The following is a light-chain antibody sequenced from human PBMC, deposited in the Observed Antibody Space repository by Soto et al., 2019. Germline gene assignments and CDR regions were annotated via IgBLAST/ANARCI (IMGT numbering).Light chain of an antibody. Sequence: TVLTQSPATLSLSPGERATLSCKASQSIGNSLGWFQQKPGQAPRLLIDDAFNRATGIPARFTGSGSGSDFPLTISSLEPVDFGVYYCRQRYNWPLTCGGGTKVEIK. CDR2: DAF. CDR3: RQRYNWPLT. CDR1: QSIGNS. J-gene: IGKJ4*01. V-gene: IGKV3-11*01.